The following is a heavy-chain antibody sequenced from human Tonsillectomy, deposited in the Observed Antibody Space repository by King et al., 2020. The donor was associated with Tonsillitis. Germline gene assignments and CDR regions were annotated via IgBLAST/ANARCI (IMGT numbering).Heavy chain of an antibody. V-gene: IGHV1-46*03. CDR1: GYTFTSYY. D-gene: IGHD3-3*01. Sequence: HVQLVQSGAEVKKPGASVKVSCKASGYTFTSYYMHWVRLAPGQGLEWMGIINPSGGSTSYAQKFQGRVTVTRDTSTSTVYMELSSLRSEDTAVYYCARGGTIFGVVIMDYYYYYMDVWGKGTTVTVSS. J-gene: IGHJ6*03. CDR2: INPSGGST. CDR3: ARGGTIFGVVIMDYYYYYMDV.